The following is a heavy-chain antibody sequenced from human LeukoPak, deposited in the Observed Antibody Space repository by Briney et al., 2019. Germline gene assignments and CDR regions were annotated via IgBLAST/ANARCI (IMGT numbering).Heavy chain of an antibody. D-gene: IGHD5-12*01. CDR2: ISSSGSTI. Sequence: GGSLRLSCAASGFTLSSYEMNWVRQAPGKGLEWVSYISSSGSTIYYADSVKGRFTISRDNAKNSLYLQMNSLRAEDTAVYYCARDAYSGYDFDYWGQGTLVTVSS. CDR1: GFTLSSYE. V-gene: IGHV3-48*03. CDR3: ARDAYSGYDFDY. J-gene: IGHJ4*02.